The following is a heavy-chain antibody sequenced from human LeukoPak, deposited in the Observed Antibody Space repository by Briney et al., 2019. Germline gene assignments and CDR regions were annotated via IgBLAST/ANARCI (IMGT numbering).Heavy chain of an antibody. CDR1: GFTVSSNY. CDR2: IYSGGST. Sequence: GGSLRLSCAASGFTVSSNYMSWVRLAPGKGLEWVSVIYSGGSTYYADSVKGRFTISRDNSKNTLYLQMNSLRAEDTAVYYCAREGSGSYSDYWGQGTLVTVSS. CDR3: AREGSGSYSDY. J-gene: IGHJ4*02. V-gene: IGHV3-66*01. D-gene: IGHD1-26*01.